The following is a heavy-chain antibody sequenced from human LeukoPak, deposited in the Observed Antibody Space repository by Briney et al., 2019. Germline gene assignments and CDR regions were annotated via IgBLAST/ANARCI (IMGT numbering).Heavy chain of an antibody. Sequence: PGGSLRLSCAASGFTFSSYWMSWVRQAPGKGLEWVANIKQDGSEKYYVDSVKGRFTISRDNSKNTLYLQLNSLRAEDTAVYYCAKARAASVTYYYYMDVWGKGTTVTVSS. J-gene: IGHJ6*03. CDR3: AKARAASVTYYYYMDV. D-gene: IGHD2-21*02. CDR1: GFTFSSYW. CDR2: IKQDGSEK. V-gene: IGHV3-7*03.